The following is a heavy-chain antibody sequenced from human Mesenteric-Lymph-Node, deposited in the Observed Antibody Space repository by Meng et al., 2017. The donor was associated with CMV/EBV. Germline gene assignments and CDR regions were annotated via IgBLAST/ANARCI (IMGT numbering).Heavy chain of an antibody. Sequence: GGSLRLSCVASGFTFSSYWMSWVRQAPGKGLEWVANIKQDGTEKYYVDSVKGRFTISRDNSKNTLYLQMESLRVEDTAMYYCAKGDPFRGIRGYFDLWGRGTLVTVSS. D-gene: IGHD3-10*01. J-gene: IGHJ2*01. CDR1: GFTFSSYW. CDR2: IKQDGTEK. CDR3: AKGDPFRGIRGYFDL. V-gene: IGHV3-7*01.